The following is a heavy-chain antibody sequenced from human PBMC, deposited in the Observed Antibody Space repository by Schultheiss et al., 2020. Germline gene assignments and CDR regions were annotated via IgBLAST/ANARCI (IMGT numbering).Heavy chain of an antibody. V-gene: IGHV4-39*07. Sequence: SGPTLVKPTETLTLTCTVSGFSLSNARMGVSWIRQPPGKGLEWIGSIYYSGSTYYNPSLKSRVTISVDTSKNQFSLKLSSVTAEDTAVYYCAGVDTAMVAWGQGTLVTVSS. J-gene: IGHJ5*02. D-gene: IGHD5-18*01. CDR2: IYYSGST. CDR3: AGVDTAMVA. CDR1: GFSLSNARMG.